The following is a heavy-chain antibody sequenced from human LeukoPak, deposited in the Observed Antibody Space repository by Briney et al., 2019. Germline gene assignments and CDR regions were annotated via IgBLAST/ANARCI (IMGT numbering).Heavy chain of an antibody. V-gene: IGHV1-69*06. Sequence: GASVKVSCKASGGTFSSYAISWVRQAPGQGLEWMGGIIPIFGTANYAQKFQGRVTITADKSTSTAYMELSSLRSEDTAVYYCARTAYYYGSGRSRMYYYMDVWGKGTTVTVSS. J-gene: IGHJ6*03. CDR1: GGTFSSYA. CDR3: ARTAYYYGSGRSRMYYYMDV. CDR2: IIPIFGTA. D-gene: IGHD3-10*01.